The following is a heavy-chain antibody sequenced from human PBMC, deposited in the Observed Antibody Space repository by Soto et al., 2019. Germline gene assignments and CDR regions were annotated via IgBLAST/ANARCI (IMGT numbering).Heavy chain of an antibody. CDR2: ISGSGGST. J-gene: IGHJ4*02. V-gene: IGHV3-23*01. D-gene: IGHD6-13*01. CDR3: AKDWVRQQLSIY. CDR1: GFTFSSYA. Sequence: EVQLLESGGGLVQPGGSLRLSCAASGFTFSSYAMSWVRQAPGKGLEWVSAISGSGGSTYYADSVKGRLTISRDNSKNTLYLQMNSLRAEDTAVYYCAKDWVRQQLSIYWGQGTLVTVSS.